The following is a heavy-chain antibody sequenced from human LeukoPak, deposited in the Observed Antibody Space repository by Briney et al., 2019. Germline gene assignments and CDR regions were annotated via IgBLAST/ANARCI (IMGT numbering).Heavy chain of an antibody. Sequence: GGSLRLSCPASGFTFSSYVMHWVRQAPGRGLEWVAVITYDGSNKYYADSVKGRFTISRDNSKNTLYLQMNSLRAEDTAVYYCARAGDCSGGSCYSSSSHYYYYYGMDVWGQGTTVTVSS. CDR2: ITYDGSNK. CDR1: GFTFSSYV. J-gene: IGHJ6*02. D-gene: IGHD2-15*01. V-gene: IGHV3-30-3*01. CDR3: ARAGDCSGGSCYSSSSHYYYYYGMDV.